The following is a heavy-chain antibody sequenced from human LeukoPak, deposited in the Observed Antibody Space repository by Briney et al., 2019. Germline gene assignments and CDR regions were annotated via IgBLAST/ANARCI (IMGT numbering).Heavy chain of an antibody. CDR2: ISGSGGST. CDR1: GFTFSSYA. Sequence: PGGSLRLSCAASGFTFSSYAMSWVRQAPGKGLEWVSAISGSGGSTYYADSVKGRFTISRDNSKNTLYLQMNSLGAEDTAVYYCAKGSLPTIAAAGRFDPWGQGTLVTVSS. J-gene: IGHJ5*02. V-gene: IGHV3-23*01. D-gene: IGHD6-13*01. CDR3: AKGSLPTIAAAGRFDP.